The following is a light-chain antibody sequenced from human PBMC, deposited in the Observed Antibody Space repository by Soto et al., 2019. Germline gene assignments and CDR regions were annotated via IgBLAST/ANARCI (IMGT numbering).Light chain of an antibody. CDR1: SSDVGGYNY. CDR3: SSYAGSNNF. J-gene: IGLJ1*01. CDR2: EVS. V-gene: IGLV2-8*01. Sequence: QSALTQPHSASGSPGQSGTISCTGTSSDVGGYNYVSWYQQHPGKAPKLMIYEVSKRPSGVPDRFSGSKSGNTASLTVSGLQSEDEAAYYCSSYAGSNNFFGNGTKLTVL.